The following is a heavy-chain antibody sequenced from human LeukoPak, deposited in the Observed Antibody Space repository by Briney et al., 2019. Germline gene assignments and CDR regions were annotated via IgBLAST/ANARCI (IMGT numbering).Heavy chain of an antibody. V-gene: IGHV1-46*01. CDR2: INPSGGST. CDR1: GYTFTGYY. Sequence: GASVKVSCKASGYTFTGYYMYWVRQAPGQGLEWMGIINPSGGSTSYAQKFQGRVTMTRDTSTSTVYMELSSLRSEDTAVYYCASPGDSIRRAAASNAFDIWGQGTMVTVSS. D-gene: IGHD3-22*01. CDR3: ASPGDSIRRAAASNAFDI. J-gene: IGHJ3*02.